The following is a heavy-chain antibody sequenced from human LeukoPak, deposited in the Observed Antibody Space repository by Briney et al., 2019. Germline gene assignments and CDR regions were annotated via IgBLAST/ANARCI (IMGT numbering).Heavy chain of an antibody. V-gene: IGHV3-7*01. D-gene: IGHD6-13*01. CDR2: IKQDGSEK. J-gene: IGHJ4*02. Sequence: GGSPRLSCAASGFTFSSYWMSWVRQAPGKGLEWVANIKQDGSEKYYVDSVKGRFTISRDNAKNSLYLQMNSLRAEDTAVYYCARTAAGRFRSSYFDYWGQGTLVTVSS. CDR3: ARTAAGRFRSSYFDY. CDR1: GFTFSSYW.